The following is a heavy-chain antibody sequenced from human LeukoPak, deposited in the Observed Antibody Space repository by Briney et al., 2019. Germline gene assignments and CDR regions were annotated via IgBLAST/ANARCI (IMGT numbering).Heavy chain of an antibody. V-gene: IGHV2-5*02. CDR2: IYWDDGK. CDR1: GFSLSTSGVG. Sequence: ESGPTLVKPTQTLTLTCTFSGFSLSTSGVGVGWIRQPPGKALEWLALIYWDDGKRYSPSLKSRLTITKDTSKNQVVLTMTNMDPVDTATYYCAHRHGGREWFAIDYWGQGTLVTVSS. D-gene: IGHD3-3*01. CDR3: AHRHGGREWFAIDY. J-gene: IGHJ4*02.